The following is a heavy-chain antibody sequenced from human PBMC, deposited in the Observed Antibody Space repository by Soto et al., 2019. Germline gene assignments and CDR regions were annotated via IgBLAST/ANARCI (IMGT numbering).Heavy chain of an antibody. CDR3: SSELTTVAGPWYFEL. CDR2: IGHNGDVK. D-gene: IGHD6-19*01. J-gene: IGHJ2*01. Sequence: QVQLVESGGGVVQRGTALTLSCEGSGYTFNMRAIHLLRQIPGKGLEWVAVIGHNGDVKVYGDSVKGRFALSRANSKNAVFLQMNRLTTADTAMYYCSSELTTVAGPWYFELWGCGTLVSVSS. CDR1: GYTFNMRA. V-gene: IGHV3-30*09.